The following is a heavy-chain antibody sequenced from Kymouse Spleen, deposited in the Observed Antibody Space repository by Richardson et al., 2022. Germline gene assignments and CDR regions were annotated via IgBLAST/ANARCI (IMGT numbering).Heavy chain of an antibody. J-gene: IGHJ4*02. CDR3: ARWTNGVCFDY. Sequence: QLQLQESGPGLVKPSETLSLTCTVSGGSISSSSYYWGWIRQPPGKGLEWIGSIYYSGSTYYNPSLKSRVTISVDTSKNQFSLKLSSVTAADTAVYYCARWTNGVCFDYWGQGTLVTVSS. CDR2: IYYSGST. CDR1: GGSISSSSYY. D-gene: IGHD2-8*01. V-gene: IGHV4-39*01.